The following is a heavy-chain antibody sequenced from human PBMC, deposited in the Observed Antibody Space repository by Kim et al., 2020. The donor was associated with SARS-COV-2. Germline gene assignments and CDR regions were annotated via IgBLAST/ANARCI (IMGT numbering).Heavy chain of an antibody. CDR2: ISSSSYI. D-gene: IGHD3-22*01. Sequence: GGSLRLSCAASGFTFSSYSMNWVRQAPGKGLEWVSSISSSSYIYYADSVKGRFTISRDNAKNSLYLQMNSLRAEDTAVYYCARRSRFITMIVVTDAFDIWGQGTMVTVSS. CDR3: ARRSRFITMIVVTDAFDI. V-gene: IGHV3-21*01. J-gene: IGHJ3*02. CDR1: GFTFSSYS.